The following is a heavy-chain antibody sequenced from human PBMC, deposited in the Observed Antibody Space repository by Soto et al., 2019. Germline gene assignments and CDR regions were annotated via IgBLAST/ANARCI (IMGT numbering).Heavy chain of an antibody. CDR3: ARVDTVTTEGSPYYYYYGMDV. CDR2: ILYDGSNK. Sequence: QVQLVESGGGVVQPGRSLRLSCAASGFTFSSYAMHWVRQAPGKGLEGVAVILYDGSNKYYADSVKGRFTISRDNSKNTLYLQMNSLRAEDTAVYYCARVDTVTTEGSPYYYYYGMDVWGQGTTVTVSS. CDR1: GFTFSSYA. D-gene: IGHD4-17*01. V-gene: IGHV3-30-3*01. J-gene: IGHJ6*02.